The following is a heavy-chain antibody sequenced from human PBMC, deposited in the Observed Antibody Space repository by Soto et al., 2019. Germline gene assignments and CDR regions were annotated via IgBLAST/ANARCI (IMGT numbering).Heavy chain of an antibody. J-gene: IGHJ4*02. CDR3: APSTGYYFY. V-gene: IGHV3-30-3*01. CDR2: ISYDGSER. Sequence: GESLKISCAASGFNFRSYAMHWVRQAPGKGLEWVAVISYDGSERYYADSMKGRFTISRDNSKNTLYLQMNSLKPEDTAVYYCAPSTGYYFYCGQGTLVTISS. D-gene: IGHD3-22*01. CDR1: GFNFRSYA.